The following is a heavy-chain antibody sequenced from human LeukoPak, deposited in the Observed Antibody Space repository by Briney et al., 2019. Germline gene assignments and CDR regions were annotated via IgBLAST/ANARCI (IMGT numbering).Heavy chain of an antibody. Sequence: GASVKVSCKASGYTFTGYYMHWVRQAPGQGLEWMGRINPNSGGTNYAQKFQGRVTMTRDTSLSTAYLELSKLRTDDTAVYYCAREGGFGIGYDYDLHWFDPWGQGTPVTVSS. CDR3: AREGGFGIGYDYDLHWFDP. CDR2: INPNSGGT. V-gene: IGHV1-2*06. CDR1: GYTFTGYY. D-gene: IGHD3-16*01. J-gene: IGHJ5*02.